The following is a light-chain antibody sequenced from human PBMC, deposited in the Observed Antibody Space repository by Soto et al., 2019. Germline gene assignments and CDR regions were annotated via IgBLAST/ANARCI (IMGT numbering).Light chain of an antibody. CDR1: QSVSGTY. CDR3: QLYGSSPLYT. J-gene: IGKJ2*01. Sequence: EIVLTQSPGTLSLSPGERATLSCRASQSVSGTYLAWYQHKPGQAPRLLIYGASSRATGIPDRFSGSGSGTDFTLTISRLEPEDFAVYYCQLYGSSPLYTFGQGTKLEIK. V-gene: IGKV3-20*01. CDR2: GAS.